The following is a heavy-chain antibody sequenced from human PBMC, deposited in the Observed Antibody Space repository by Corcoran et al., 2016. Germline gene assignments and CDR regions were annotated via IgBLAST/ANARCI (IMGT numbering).Heavy chain of an antibody. D-gene: IGHD7-27*01. V-gene: IGHV4-34*01. CDR2: INHSGST. Sequence: QVQLQQWGAGLLKPSETLSLTCAVYGGSFSGYYWSWIRQPPGKGLEWIGEINHSGSTNYNPSLKSRVTISVDTSKNQFSLKLSSVTAADTAVYYCARGPGLGYWGQGTLVTVSS. CDR1: GGSFSGYY. J-gene: IGHJ4*02. CDR3: ARGPGLGY.